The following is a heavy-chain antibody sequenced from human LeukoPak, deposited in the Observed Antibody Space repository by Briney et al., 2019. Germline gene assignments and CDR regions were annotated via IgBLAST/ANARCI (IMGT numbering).Heavy chain of an antibody. V-gene: IGHV1-46*01. CDR1: GYTFTSYY. J-gene: IGHJ4*02. D-gene: IGHD3-10*01. CDR2: INPSGGST. Sequence: ASVKVSCKASGYTFTSYYMHWVRQAPGQRLEWMGIINPSGGSTSYAQKFQGRVTMTRDTSTSTVYMELSSLRSEDTAVYYCAGGARSTMVRGVIMPWGLDYWGQGTLVTVSS. CDR3: AGGARSTMVRGVIMPWGLDY.